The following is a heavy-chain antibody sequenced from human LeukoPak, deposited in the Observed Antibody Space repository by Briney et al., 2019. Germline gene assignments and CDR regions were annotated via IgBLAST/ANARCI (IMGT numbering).Heavy chain of an antibody. CDR1: GYSISSDYY. D-gene: IGHD3-22*01. J-gene: IGHJ5*02. V-gene: IGHV4-38-2*02. CDR2: IHHSGRT. Sequence: SETLSLTCTVSGYSISSDYYWGWIRQPPGKGLEWIGSIHHSGRTYYNPSLKSRVTISVDTSKKKFSLKLSSVTAADTAVYYCARPPSGDSSGHDNWFDPWGQGTLVTVSS. CDR3: ARPPSGDSSGHDNWFDP.